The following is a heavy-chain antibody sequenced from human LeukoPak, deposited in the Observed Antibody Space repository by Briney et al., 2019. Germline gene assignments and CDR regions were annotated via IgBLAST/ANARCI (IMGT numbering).Heavy chain of an antibody. CDR2: IYYSGNT. D-gene: IGHD3/OR15-3a*01. J-gene: IGHJ4*02. V-gene: IGHV4-39*01. CDR1: GVSISSSNSY. CDR3: ARQTGSGLFILP. Sequence: SETLSLTCTVSGVSISSSNSYWGWIRQPPGKGLEWIGSIYYSGNTYYNASLKSQVSISIDASKNQFSLRLTSVTAADTAVHYCARQTGSGLFILPGGQGTLVTVSS.